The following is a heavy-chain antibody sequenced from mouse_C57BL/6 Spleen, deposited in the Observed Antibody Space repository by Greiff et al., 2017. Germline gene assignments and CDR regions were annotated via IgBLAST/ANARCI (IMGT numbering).Heavy chain of an antibody. Sequence: EVQVVESGGGLVKPGGSLKLSCAASGFTFSDYGMHWVRQAPEKGLEWVAYISSGSSTIYYADTVKGRFTISRDNAKNTLFLQMTSLRSEDTAVYYCARPLIDYYAMDYWGQGTSVTVSS. D-gene: IGHD1-1*01. CDR2: ISSGSSTI. V-gene: IGHV5-17*01. CDR1: GFTFSDYG. CDR3: ARPLIDYYAMDY. J-gene: IGHJ4*01.